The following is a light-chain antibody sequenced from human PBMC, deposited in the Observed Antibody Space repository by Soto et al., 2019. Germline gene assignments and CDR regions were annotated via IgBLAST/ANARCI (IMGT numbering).Light chain of an antibody. CDR2: EVS. CDR3: CSYAGSSTFV. V-gene: IGLV2-23*02. J-gene: IGLJ1*01. Sequence: QSALTQPASVSGSPGQSITISCTGTSSDVGSYNLVSWYQQHAGKAPKVMIYEVSKRPSGVSNRISGSKSGNTASLTISGLRAEDEADYYCCSYAGSSTFVFGTGTKLTVL. CDR1: SSDVGSYNL.